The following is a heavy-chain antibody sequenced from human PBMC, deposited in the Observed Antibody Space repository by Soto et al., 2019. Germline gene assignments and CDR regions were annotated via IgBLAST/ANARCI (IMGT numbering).Heavy chain of an antibody. CDR1: GYTFTGYY. Sequence: ASVKVSCKASGYTFTGYYMHWVRQAPGQGLEWMGWINPNSGGTNYAQKFQGWVTMTRDTSISTAYMELSRLRSDDTAVYYCAREEVIVGANYYYYGMDVWGQGTTVTVS. J-gene: IGHJ6*02. CDR2: INPNSGGT. CDR3: AREEVIVGANYYYYGMDV. D-gene: IGHD1-26*01. V-gene: IGHV1-2*04.